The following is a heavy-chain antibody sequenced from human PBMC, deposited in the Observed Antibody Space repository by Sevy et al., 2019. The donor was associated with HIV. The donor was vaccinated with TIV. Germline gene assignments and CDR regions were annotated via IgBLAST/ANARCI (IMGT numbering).Heavy chain of an antibody. CDR3: ATGVPGPFDP. CDR1: GFTFGNYP. J-gene: IGHJ5*02. Sequence: GGSLRLSCAASGFTFGNYPMTWVRQAPRKGLEWVSGISGGGDSTYYADSVKGRFTISRDNSKNTLYLQMNSLRAEDTAVYYCATGVPGPFDPWGQGTLVTVSS. D-gene: IGHD3-10*01. CDR2: ISGGGDST. V-gene: IGHV3-23*01.